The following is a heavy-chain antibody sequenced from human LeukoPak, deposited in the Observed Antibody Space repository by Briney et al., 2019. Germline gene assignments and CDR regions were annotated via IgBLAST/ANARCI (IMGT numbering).Heavy chain of an antibody. D-gene: IGHD3-9*01. CDR1: GYSISSGYY. CDR3: ARLTGRYCFDY. CDR2: IHHSGST. Sequence: ASETLSLTCAVSGYSISSGYYWGWIRQPPGKGLEWIGTIHHSGSTYYNSSLESRATISKDTSKNQFSLRLSSVTAADTAVYFCARLTGRYCFDYWGQGTLVTVAS. V-gene: IGHV4-38-2*01. J-gene: IGHJ4*02.